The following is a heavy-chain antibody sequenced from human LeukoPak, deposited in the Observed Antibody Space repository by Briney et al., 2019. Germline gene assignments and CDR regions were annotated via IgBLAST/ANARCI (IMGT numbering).Heavy chain of an antibody. CDR1: VLTFSNSW. D-gene: IGHD3-22*01. CDR2: INQDGSEK. J-gene: IGHJ4*02. Sequence: GGSLRLSCAASVLTFSNSWMGWVRQAPGKGLEWVAIINQDGSEKYYVGSVKGRFTISRDNAKNSLYLQMNSLRAEDTAVYYCARDLYRIVVVPHYFDYWGQGTLVTVSS. V-gene: IGHV3-7*01. CDR3: ARDLYRIVVVPHYFDY.